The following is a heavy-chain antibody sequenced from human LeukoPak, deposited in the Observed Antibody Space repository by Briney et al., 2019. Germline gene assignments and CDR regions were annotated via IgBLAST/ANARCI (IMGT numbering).Heavy chain of an antibody. Sequence: ASVKVSCKTSGGTFSSYAISWVRQAPGQGLEWVGGIILIFGTANYAQKFQGRVTITADESTSTAYMELSSLRSEDTAVYYCARGEVPPHYFDYWGQGTLVTVSS. CDR1: GGTFSSYA. J-gene: IGHJ4*02. CDR3: ARGEVPPHYFDY. V-gene: IGHV1-69*13. CDR2: IILIFGTA.